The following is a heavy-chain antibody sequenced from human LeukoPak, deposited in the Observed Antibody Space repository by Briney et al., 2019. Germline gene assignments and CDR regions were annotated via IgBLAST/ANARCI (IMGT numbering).Heavy chain of an antibody. CDR1: GFTVSSNY. CDR2: IYSGGST. Sequence: PGGSLRLSCAASGFTVSSNYMSWVRQAPGKGLEWVSVIYSGGSTFYADSVKGRFTISRDNAKNSLYLQMNSLRAEDTAVYYCARASRQQLVLFTDYYYYYYMDVWGKGTTVTVSS. CDR3: ARASRQQLVLFTDYYYYYYMDV. J-gene: IGHJ6*03. V-gene: IGHV3-66*01. D-gene: IGHD6-13*01.